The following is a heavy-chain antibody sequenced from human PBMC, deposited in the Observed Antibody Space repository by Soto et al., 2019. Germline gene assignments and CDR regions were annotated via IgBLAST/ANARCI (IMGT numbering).Heavy chain of an antibody. CDR1: GGSISSGDYY. CDR2: IYYSGST. Sequence: PSETLSLTCTVSGGSISSGDYYWSWILQPPGKGLEWIGYIYYSGSTYYNPSLKSRVTISVDTSKNQFSLKLSSVTAADTAVYYCARGFVNVWGSYRPPNWFDPWGQGTLVTVSS. V-gene: IGHV4-30-4*01. CDR3: ARGFVNVWGSYRPPNWFDP. D-gene: IGHD3-16*02. J-gene: IGHJ5*02.